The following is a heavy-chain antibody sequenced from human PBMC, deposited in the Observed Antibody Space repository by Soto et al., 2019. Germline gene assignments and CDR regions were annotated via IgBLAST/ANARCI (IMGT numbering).Heavy chain of an antibody. CDR1: GYSFITYG. CDR3: ARVPGHPPYSSRGGGLDP. V-gene: IGHV1-18*01. Sequence: QVQLVQSGTEVKKPGASVKVSCKASGYSFITYGISWVRQAPGQGLECMGWISADDGETNYAQKFEKRLPNTTDTYTTTTYFEPRSLRSDASSVSSCARVPGHPPYSSRGGGLDPWGQGTLVTVSS. CDR2: ISADDGET. D-gene: IGHD6-13*01. J-gene: IGHJ5*02.